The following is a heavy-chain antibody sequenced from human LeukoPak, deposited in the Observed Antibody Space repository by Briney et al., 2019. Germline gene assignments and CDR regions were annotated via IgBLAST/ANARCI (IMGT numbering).Heavy chain of an antibody. CDR1: GFTFSSYG. V-gene: IGHV3-30*18. J-gene: IGHJ4*02. Sequence: GGSLRLSCAASGFTFSSYGMHWVREAPGKGLEWVAVISYDGSTQYYADSVKGRFTISRDNSNNTLSLQMNSLKAEHTAVYYCAKGRMMATIMISFDYWGRGTLVTVSS. CDR2: ISYDGSTQ. D-gene: IGHD5-24*01. CDR3: AKGRMMATIMISFDY.